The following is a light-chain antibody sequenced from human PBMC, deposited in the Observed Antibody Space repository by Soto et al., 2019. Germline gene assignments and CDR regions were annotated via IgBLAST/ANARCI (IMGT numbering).Light chain of an antibody. J-gene: IGLJ1*01. CDR3: EAWDDSLNGPHFV. CDR1: SSNIETNT. V-gene: IGLV1-44*01. CDR2: KNN. Sequence: QSVLTQPPSASGTPGQRVTISCSGSSSNIETNTVNWYQQLPRTAPKLLIYKNNRRPSGVPDRFSGSKSGTSASLAISGLQSEDEADYYCEAWDDSLNGPHFVFGTGTKVTVL.